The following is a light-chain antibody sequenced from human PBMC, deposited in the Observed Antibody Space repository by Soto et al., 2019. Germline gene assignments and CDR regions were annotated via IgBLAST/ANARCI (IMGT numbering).Light chain of an antibody. Sequence: EIVMTQSPATLSVSPGERATLSCRASQSLRSDLAWYQQKPGQAPRLLIYGPSTRATDIPARFSGSGSGTEFTLTISSLQSEDFAVYYCQQYDNWPPTFGQGTRLEIK. CDR3: QQYDNWPPT. J-gene: IGKJ5*01. CDR2: GPS. V-gene: IGKV3-15*01. CDR1: QSLRSD.